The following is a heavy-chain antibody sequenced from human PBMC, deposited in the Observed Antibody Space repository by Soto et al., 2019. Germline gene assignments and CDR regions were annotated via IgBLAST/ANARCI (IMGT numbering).Heavy chain of an antibody. D-gene: IGHD6-13*01. Sequence: GESLKISCKGSGYSFTSYWIGWVRQMPGRGLEWMGIIYPGDSDTRYSPSFQGQVTISADKSISTAYLQWSSLKASDTAMYHCARLNKGTAGYYYGMDVWGQGTTVTVSS. CDR3: ARLNKGTAGYYYGMDV. CDR2: IYPGDSDT. J-gene: IGHJ6*02. V-gene: IGHV5-51*01. CDR1: GYSFTSYW.